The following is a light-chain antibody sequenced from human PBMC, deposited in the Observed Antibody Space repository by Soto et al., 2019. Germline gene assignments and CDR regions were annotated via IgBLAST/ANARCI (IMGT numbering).Light chain of an antibody. CDR1: QSVITY. CDR2: DVS. V-gene: IGKV3-11*01. CDR3: QQRSNWPLT. J-gene: IGKJ3*01. Sequence: EIVLTQSPATLSLSPGDRATLSCRASQSVITYLAWYQQKPGQAPRLLIYDVSNRATGIPARFSGSGSGTDFTLTISSLEPEDFAVYYCQQRSNWPLTFGPGTKVDIK.